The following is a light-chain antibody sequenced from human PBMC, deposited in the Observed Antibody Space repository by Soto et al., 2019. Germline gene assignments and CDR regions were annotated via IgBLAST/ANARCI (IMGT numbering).Light chain of an antibody. CDR2: AS. CDR3: QHYGTSGL. CDR1: QSVSDSY. Sequence: EIVLTQSPGTLSLSPGERATLSCRASQSVSDSYLAWYQQKPGQAPRLLIYASSRATGIPDRFSGSGSGTDFPLTSSRLEPEDFAVYCCQHYGTSGLFGPGTKVDIK. V-gene: IGKV3-20*01. J-gene: IGKJ3*01.